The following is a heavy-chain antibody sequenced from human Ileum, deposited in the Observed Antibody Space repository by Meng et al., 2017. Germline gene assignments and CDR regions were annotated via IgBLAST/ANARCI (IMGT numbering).Heavy chain of an antibody. CDR1: GFTFSNSW. J-gene: IGHJ3*02. Sequence: SCAASGFTFSNSWMAWVRQIPGKGLEWVANIKEDGTVRNYVESVKGRFTVSRDNAENSVYLQMTSLRVEDTAIYYCVRDPAFSAFDIWGQGTMVTVSS. D-gene: IGHD2/OR15-2a*01. CDR3: VRDPAFSAFDI. V-gene: IGHV3-7*01. CDR2: IKEDGTVR.